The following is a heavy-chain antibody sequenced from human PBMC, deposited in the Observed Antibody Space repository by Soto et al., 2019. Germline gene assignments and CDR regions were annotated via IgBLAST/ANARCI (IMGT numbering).Heavy chain of an antibody. J-gene: IGHJ6*03. CDR2: IIPILGIA. V-gene: IGHV1-69*02. CDR1: GGTFSSYT. Sequence: GASVKVSCKASGGTFSSYTISWVRQAPGQGLEWMGRIIPILGIANYAQKFQGRVTITADKSTSTAYMELSSLRSEDTAVYYCARAPVGITVTTDLHYYYYYMDVWGKGTTVTVSS. CDR3: ARAPVGITVTTDLHYYYYYMDV. D-gene: IGHD4-17*01.